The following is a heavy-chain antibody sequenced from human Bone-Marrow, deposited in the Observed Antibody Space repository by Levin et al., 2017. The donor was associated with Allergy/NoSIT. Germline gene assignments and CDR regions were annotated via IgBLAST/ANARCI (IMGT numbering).Heavy chain of an antibody. CDR2: VIPLFGTP. V-gene: IGHV1-69*13. Sequence: SVKVSCKASGGTFNTSAFTWLRQAPGQGPEWVGTVIPLFGTPHYAQELQDRLTITADVSTTTVYMDLASLKPEDTAVFYCAASDYGDSGSYDYWGQGTLVTVSS. J-gene: IGHJ4*02. CDR3: AASDYGDSGSYDY. D-gene: IGHD4-17*01. CDR1: GGTFNTSA.